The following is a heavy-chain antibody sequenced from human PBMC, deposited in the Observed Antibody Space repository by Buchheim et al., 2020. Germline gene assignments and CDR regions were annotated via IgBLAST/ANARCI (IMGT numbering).Heavy chain of an antibody. J-gene: IGHJ3*02. CDR1: GFTFSSYW. CDR3: AGDLGTMIVVDWFPAFDI. CDR2: IKQDGSEK. D-gene: IGHD3-22*01. V-gene: IGHV3-7*01. Sequence: EVQLVESGGGLVQPGGSLRLSCAASGFTFSSYWMSWVRQAPGKGLEWVANIKQDGSEKYYVDSVKGRFTISRDNAKNSLYLQMNRLRAEDTAVYYCAGDLGTMIVVDWFPAFDIWGQGT.